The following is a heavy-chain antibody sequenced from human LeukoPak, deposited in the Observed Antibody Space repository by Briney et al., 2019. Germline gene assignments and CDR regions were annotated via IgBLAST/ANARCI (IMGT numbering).Heavy chain of an antibody. D-gene: IGHD4-17*01. CDR1: GYTFTSYD. CDR3: ARAGTTSHNWFDP. CDR2: MNPNSGNT. J-gene: IGHJ5*02. V-gene: IGHV1-8*01. Sequence: ASVKVSCKASGYTFTSYDVNWVRQATGQGLEWMGWMNPNSGNTGYAQKFQGRVTITADKSTSTAYMELSSLRSEDTAVYYCARAGTTSHNWFDPWGQGTLVTVSS.